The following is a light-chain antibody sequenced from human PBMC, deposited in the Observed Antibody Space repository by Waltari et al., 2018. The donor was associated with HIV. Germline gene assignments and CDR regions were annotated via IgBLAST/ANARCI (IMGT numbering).Light chain of an antibody. CDR3: SAWDGRLSAWV. CDR2: RNN. J-gene: IGLJ3*02. Sequence: QAGLTQPPAVSQALGQTATLSCTGGDDDVGNEGAAWLQQYQGLPPKLLSYRNNKRASGISHEFSAARAGNTVFLTIAGLQPEDEADYYCSAWDGRLSAWVFGGGTKLTVL. CDR1: DDDVGNEG. V-gene: IGLV10-54*04.